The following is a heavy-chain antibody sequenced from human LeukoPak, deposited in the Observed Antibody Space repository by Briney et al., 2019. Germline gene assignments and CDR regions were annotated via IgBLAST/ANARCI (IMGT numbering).Heavy chain of an antibody. CDR3: AKAGLLWFGESWMDV. D-gene: IGHD3-10*01. CDR1: GFTFSNYW. J-gene: IGHJ6*02. V-gene: IGHV3-7*01. Sequence: PGGSLRLSCAASGFTFSNYWMTWVRQAPGKGLEWVANIKEDGTESHYVDSVKGRFTISRDNAENSLYLQTNSLRAEDTAVYFCAKAGLLWFGESWMDVWGQGTTVTVSS. CDR2: IKEDGTES.